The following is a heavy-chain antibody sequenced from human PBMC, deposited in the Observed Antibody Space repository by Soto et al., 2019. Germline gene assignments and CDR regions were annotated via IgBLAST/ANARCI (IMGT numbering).Heavy chain of an antibody. D-gene: IGHD3-10*02. CDR1: GFTFSSSA. V-gene: IGHV1-58*01. J-gene: IGHJ5*02. CDR2: IDVGSANA. Sequence: SVKVSCKTSGFTFSSSAVHWVRQARGHRLQWIGWIDVGSANANYAQMLQERVTISRDMSTSTAYMELSSLRPEDTAVYYCAKDQLYIRGVIHNWFDPWGQGTLVTVSS. CDR3: AKDQLYIRGVIHNWFDP.